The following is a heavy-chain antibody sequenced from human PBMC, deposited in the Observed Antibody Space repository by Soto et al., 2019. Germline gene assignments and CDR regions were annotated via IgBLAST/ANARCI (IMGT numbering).Heavy chain of an antibody. Sequence: QVQLVQSGAEVKQPGSSVKVSCKASGGTFSSYAISWVRQAPGQGLEWMGGIIPIFGTANYAQKFQGRVTITADESTSTAYMELSSLRSEDTAVYYCARARYYYGSGSYSRYYYGMDVWGQGTTVTVSS. CDR2: IIPIFGTA. D-gene: IGHD3-10*01. CDR1: GGTFSSYA. CDR3: ARARYYYGSGSYSRYYYGMDV. V-gene: IGHV1-69*12. J-gene: IGHJ6*02.